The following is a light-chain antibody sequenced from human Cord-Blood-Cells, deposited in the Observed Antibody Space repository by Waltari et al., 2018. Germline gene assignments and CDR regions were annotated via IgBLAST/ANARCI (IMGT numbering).Light chain of an antibody. CDR3: QQSYSTWT. Sequence: DIQMTQSPSSLSASVGDRVTITCRASQSISSYLNWYQQKTGKDPKLLIYAASSLQSGVPSRFSGSGSGTDFTLTISSLQPEDFATYYCQQSYSTWTFGQGTKVEIK. CDR2: AAS. V-gene: IGKV1-39*01. CDR1: QSISSY. J-gene: IGKJ1*01.